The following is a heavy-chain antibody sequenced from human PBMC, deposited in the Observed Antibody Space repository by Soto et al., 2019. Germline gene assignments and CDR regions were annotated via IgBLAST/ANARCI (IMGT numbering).Heavy chain of an antibody. CDR2: ISYDGSNK. J-gene: IGHJ2*01. V-gene: IGHV3-30*18. Sequence: GGSLRLSCAASGFTFGSYGMHWVRQAPGKGLEWVAVISYDGSNKYYADSVKGRFAISRDNSKNTLYLQMNSLRAEDKAGYYCAKGPASADWYFDLWGRGTLVTVSS. CDR3: AKGPASADWYFDL. CDR1: GFTFGSYG. D-gene: IGHD6-25*01.